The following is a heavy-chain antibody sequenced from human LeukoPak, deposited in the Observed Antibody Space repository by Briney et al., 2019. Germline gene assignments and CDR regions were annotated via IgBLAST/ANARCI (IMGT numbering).Heavy chain of an antibody. CDR1: GFTFSSSS. CDR2: IYSGGST. Sequence: GGSLRLSCAASGFTFSSSSMNWVRQAPGKGLEWVSVIYSGGSTDYADSVKGRFTISRDNSKNTLYLQMNSLRVEDTAVYYCARSSHYDILTGYSEEDAFDIWGQGTMVTVSS. CDR3: ARSSHYDILTGYSEEDAFDI. V-gene: IGHV3-53*01. D-gene: IGHD3-9*01. J-gene: IGHJ3*02.